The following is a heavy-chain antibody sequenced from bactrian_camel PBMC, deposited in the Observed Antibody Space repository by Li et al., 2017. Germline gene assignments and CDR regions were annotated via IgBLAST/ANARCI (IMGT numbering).Heavy chain of an antibody. D-gene: IGHD2*01. J-gene: IGHJ4*01. CDR3: AADQWAFGLGNAYRY. Sequence: HVQLVESGGGSVQTGGSLRLSCAPSGLSVSDSSMAWFRQSPGKEPEAVAAIRRDDLTAYTDSVKGRFTISKDNAENSLYLQMDSLKPEDTAMYYCAADQWAFGLGNAYRYWGQGTQVTVS. CDR2: IRRDDLT. V-gene: IGHV3S55*01. CDR1: GLSVSDSS.